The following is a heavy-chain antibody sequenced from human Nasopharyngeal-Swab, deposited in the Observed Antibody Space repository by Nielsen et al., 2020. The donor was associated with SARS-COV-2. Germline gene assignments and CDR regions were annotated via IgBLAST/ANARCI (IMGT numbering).Heavy chain of an antibody. Sequence: GESLKISCAASGFSFSSYAVSWVRQAPGKGLEWVSSISDSGGSTYYADSVKGRFTISRDNSKNTLYLQMNSLRAEDTAVYSCAKGSWLDYWGQGTLVTVSS. CDR2: ISDSGGST. V-gene: IGHV3-23*01. D-gene: IGHD1-26*01. CDR1: GFSFSSYA. CDR3: AKGSWLDY. J-gene: IGHJ4*02.